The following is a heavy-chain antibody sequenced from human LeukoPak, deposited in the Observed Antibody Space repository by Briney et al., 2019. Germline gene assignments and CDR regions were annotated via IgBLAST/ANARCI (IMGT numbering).Heavy chain of an antibody. J-gene: IGHJ5*02. V-gene: IGHV4-59*01. CDR1: GGAISSYY. Sequence: SETLSLTCTVSGGAISSYYWSWIRQPPGKGLEWIGYIYYSGSTNYNPSLKSRVTISVDTSKNQFSLKLSSVTAADTAVDYCAVRFFAREGLWFDPWGQGTLVTVSS. CDR3: AVRFFAREGLWFDP. CDR2: IYYSGST. D-gene: IGHD3-16*01.